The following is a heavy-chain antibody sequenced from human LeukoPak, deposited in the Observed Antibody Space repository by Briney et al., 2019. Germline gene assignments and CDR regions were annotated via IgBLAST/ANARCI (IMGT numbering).Heavy chain of an antibody. J-gene: IGHJ4*02. CDR3: AKFGSSWYGIDY. Sequence: PGGSLRLSCAASGFTFSSYAMSWVRQAPGKGLEWVSAISGSGGSTYYADSVKGRFTISRDNSKNTLYLQMNSLRAEDTAVNYCAKFGSSWYGIDYWGQGTLVTVSS. D-gene: IGHD6-13*01. V-gene: IGHV3-23*01. CDR2: ISGSGGST. CDR1: GFTFSSYA.